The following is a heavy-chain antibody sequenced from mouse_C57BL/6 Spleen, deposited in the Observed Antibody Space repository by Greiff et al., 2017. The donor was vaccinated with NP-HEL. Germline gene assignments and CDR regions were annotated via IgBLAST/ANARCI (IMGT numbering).Heavy chain of an antibody. CDR3: ARSGYSNYDY. J-gene: IGHJ2*01. D-gene: IGHD2-5*01. V-gene: IGHV1-76*01. Sequence: QVQLKESGAELVRPGASVKLSCKASGYTFTDYYINWVKQRPGQGLEWIARIYPGSGNTYYNEKFKGKATLTAEKSSSTAYMQLSSLTSEDSAVYFCARSGYSNYDYWGQGTTLTVSS. CDR1: GYTFTDYY. CDR2: IYPGSGNT.